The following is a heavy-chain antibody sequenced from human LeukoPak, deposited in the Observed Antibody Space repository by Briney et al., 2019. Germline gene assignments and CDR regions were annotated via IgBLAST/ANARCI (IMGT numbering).Heavy chain of an antibody. D-gene: IGHD2-15*01. CDR3: AKPGADCTGGSCYFHYYYGMDV. CDR1: GFTFSSYA. Sequence: PGGSLRLSCAASGFTFSSYAMNWVRQAPGKGLEWVSYISDTSATIYYADSVKGRFTISRDNSKNTLYLQMNSLRAEDTAVYYCAKPGADCTGGSCYFHYYYGMDVWGQGTTVTVSS. V-gene: IGHV3-48*01. J-gene: IGHJ6*02. CDR2: ISDTSATI.